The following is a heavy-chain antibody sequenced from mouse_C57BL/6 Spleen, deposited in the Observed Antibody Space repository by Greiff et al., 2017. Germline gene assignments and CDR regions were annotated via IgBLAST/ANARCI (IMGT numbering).Heavy chain of an antibody. CDR2: IDPENGDT. V-gene: IGHV14-4*01. Sequence: EVQLVESGAELVRPGASVKLSCTASGFNIKDDYMHWVKQRPEQGLEWIGWIDPENGDTEYASKFQGKATITADTSSNTAYLQLSSLTSEDTAVYYCTIYSNLGYWGQGTTLTVSS. CDR1: GFNIKDDY. J-gene: IGHJ2*01. D-gene: IGHD2-5*01. CDR3: TIYSNLGY.